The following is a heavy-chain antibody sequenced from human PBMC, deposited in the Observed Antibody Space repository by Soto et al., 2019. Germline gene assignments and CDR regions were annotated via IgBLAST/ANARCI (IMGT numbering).Heavy chain of an antibody. CDR3: ARRYGGNFDY. V-gene: IGHV4-59*01. CDR1: GGSISSYD. D-gene: IGHD1-26*01. CDR2: IYYSGST. J-gene: IGHJ4*02. Sequence: SETLSLTCTVSGGSISSYDWSWIRQPPGKGLEWIGYIYYSGSTNYNPSLKSRVTISVDTSKNQFSLKLSSVAAADTAVYYCARRYGGNFDYWGQGTLVTVSS.